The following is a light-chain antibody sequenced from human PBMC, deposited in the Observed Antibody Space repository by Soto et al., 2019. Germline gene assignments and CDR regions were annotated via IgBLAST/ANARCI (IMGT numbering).Light chain of an antibody. CDR3: QQYGSSGT. V-gene: IGKV3-20*01. Sequence: ESLLTQSPDTLSLSPGQRATLSCRASQSVRSDYFAWYQQQPGPAPRVIIFGVSTRASGVPDRFSGSGSGTDFTLTISRLAPEDFAVYYCQQYGSSGTFGQGTKVDIK. J-gene: IGKJ1*01. CDR1: QSVRSDY. CDR2: GVS.